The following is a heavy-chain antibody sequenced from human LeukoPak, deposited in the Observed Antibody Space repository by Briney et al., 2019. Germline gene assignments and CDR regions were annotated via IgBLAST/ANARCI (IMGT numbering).Heavy chain of an antibody. D-gene: IGHD1-26*01. CDR2: IYYSGST. V-gene: IGHV4-30-4*08. CDR1: GGSISSGDYY. CDR3: ASPRARGGSYPFGY. Sequence: PSQTLSLTCTVSGGSISSGDYYWSWIRQPPGKGLEWIGYIYYSGSTYYNPSLKSRVTISVDTSKNQFSLKLSSVTAADTAVYYCASPRARGGSYPFGYWGQGTLVTVSS. J-gene: IGHJ4*02.